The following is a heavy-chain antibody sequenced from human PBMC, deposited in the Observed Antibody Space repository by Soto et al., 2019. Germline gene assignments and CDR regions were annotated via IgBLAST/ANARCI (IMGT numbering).Heavy chain of an antibody. CDR3: AXDSGSSTRKYYYYGMDD. Sequence: ASVKVSCKASGYTFTSYYMHLVRQAPVQVLELSGIINPSVFSTSYSQKFQGRLTITMYTSTITLYIELSSVISEGTAVYYCAXDSGSSTRKYYYYGMDDWGQGTTVTVSS. V-gene: IGHV1-46*01. CDR1: GYTFTSYY. D-gene: IGHD1-26*01. J-gene: IGHJ6*02. CDR2: INPSVFST.